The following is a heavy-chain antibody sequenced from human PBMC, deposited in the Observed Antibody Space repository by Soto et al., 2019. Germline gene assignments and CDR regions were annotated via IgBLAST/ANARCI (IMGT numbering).Heavy chain of an antibody. CDR3: AKDRSSDWSLDN. Sequence: GGPLRLSCAASVFTFSNFGIHWVRQAPGKGLEWVALISYGGSNEFYAESVKGRFTISRDNSKNTVFLQMNSLRTEDTAVYYCAKDRSSDWSLDNWGQGALVTVSS. D-gene: IGHD6-19*01. CDR1: VFTFSNFG. CDR2: ISYGGSNE. V-gene: IGHV3-30*18. J-gene: IGHJ4*02.